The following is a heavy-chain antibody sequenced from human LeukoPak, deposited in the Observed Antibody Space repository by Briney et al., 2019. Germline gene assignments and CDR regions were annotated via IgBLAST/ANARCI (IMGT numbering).Heavy chain of an antibody. D-gene: IGHD2-8*01. V-gene: IGHV1-2*02. CDR2: INPNSGDT. J-gene: IGHJ4*02. Sequence: GASAKVSCKASGYTFTDYHMHWVRQAPGQGLEWMGWINPNSGDTNYAQKFQGRVTMTRDTTISTAYMELSRLRSDDTAVFYCATLMAHLDYWGQGTLVTVSS. CDR1: GYTFTDYH. CDR3: ATLMAHLDY.